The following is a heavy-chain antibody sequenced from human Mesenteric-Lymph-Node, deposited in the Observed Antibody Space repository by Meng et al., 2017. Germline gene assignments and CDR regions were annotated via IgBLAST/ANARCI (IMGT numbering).Heavy chain of an antibody. CDR3: AKGSHVVVVATEFQF. D-gene: IGHD2-15*01. CDR1: GFTFGSYA. V-gene: IGHV3-23*01. Sequence: GESLKISCAASGFTFGSYAMSWVRQAPGKGLEWVSGISGTSDGTYYADSVKGRFVISRDNSKKTLYLQMNSLRADDTAVYYCAKGSHVVVVATEFQFWGQGTLVALSS. CDR2: ISGTSDGT. J-gene: IGHJ4*02.